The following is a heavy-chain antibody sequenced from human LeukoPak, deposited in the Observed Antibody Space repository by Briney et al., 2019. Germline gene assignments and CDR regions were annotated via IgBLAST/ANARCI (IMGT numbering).Heavy chain of an antibody. J-gene: IGHJ4*02. Sequence: PGGSLRLSCAASGFTFSNYGMHWVRQAPGKGLDWVAVISYDGNNKYYADSVKGRFTISRDNSKNTLYLQMNSLRAEDTAVYYCAKSWSGDQDFFDYWGQGTLVTVSS. D-gene: IGHD4-17*01. CDR3: AKSWSGDQDFFDY. CDR2: ISYDGNNK. V-gene: IGHV3-30*18. CDR1: GFTFSNYG.